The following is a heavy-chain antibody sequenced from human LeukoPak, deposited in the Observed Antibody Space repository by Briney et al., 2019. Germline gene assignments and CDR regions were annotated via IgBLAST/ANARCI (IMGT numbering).Heavy chain of an antibody. D-gene: IGHD3-10*01. V-gene: IGHV1-18*01. CDR2: ISAYNGNT. J-gene: IGHJ3*02. CDR3: ARVRDSGSYYDDAFDI. CDR1: GYTFTSYG. Sequence: GASVKVSCKASGYTFTSYGISWVRQAPGQGLEWMGWISAYNGNTNYAQKLQGRVTMTTDTSTSTAYMELSSLRSEDTAVYYCARVRDSGSYYDDAFDIWGQGTMVTVSS.